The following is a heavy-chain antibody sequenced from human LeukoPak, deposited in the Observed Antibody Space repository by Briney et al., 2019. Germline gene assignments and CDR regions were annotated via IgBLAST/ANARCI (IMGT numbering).Heavy chain of an antibody. D-gene: IGHD3-22*01. CDR3: ARSPGVKVRPLYYHDTRAPAHYFDS. Sequence: SETLSLTCAVSGGSLSSDDAYWGWIRQPPGKGLEWVGSIYYSGGTYYNPSLKSRVSISVDTSKIQFSLHLVSVTAADTAVYYCARSPGVKVRPLYYHDTRAPAHYFDSWGQGILVSVSS. J-gene: IGHJ4*02. V-gene: IGHV4-39*01. CDR1: GGSLSSDDAY. CDR2: IYYSGGT.